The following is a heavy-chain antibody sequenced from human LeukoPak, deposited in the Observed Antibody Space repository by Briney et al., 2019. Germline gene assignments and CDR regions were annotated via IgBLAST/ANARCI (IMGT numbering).Heavy chain of an antibody. J-gene: IGHJ4*02. CDR3: ARSHDHLWGNYPDY. Sequence: PSETLSLTCDVSGSSIDSTNWWNWVRQPPGKGLEWIGEIHHDGRINYNPSLKSRVTLSVDKSKNQFSLRLNSVTAADTAMYYCARSHDHLWGNYPDYWGQGTLVTVSS. CDR2: IHHDGRI. D-gene: IGHD3-16*02. V-gene: IGHV4/OR15-8*01. CDR1: GSSIDSTNW.